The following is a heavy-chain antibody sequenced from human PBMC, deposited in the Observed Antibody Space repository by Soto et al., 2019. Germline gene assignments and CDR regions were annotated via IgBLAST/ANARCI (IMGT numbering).Heavy chain of an antibody. V-gene: IGHV3-30-3*01. J-gene: IGHJ3*02. CDR3: ARMSGDDAFDI. Sequence: PGGSLRVSCAASGFTFSSYAMHWVRQAPGKGLEWVAVISYDGSNKYYADSVKGRFTISRDNSKNTLYLQMNSLRAEDTAVYYCARMSGDDAFDIWGQGTMVTVSS. CDR2: ISYDGSNK. D-gene: IGHD6-25*01. CDR1: GFTFSSYA.